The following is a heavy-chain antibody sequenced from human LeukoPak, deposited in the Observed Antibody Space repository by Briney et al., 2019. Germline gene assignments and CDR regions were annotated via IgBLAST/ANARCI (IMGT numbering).Heavy chain of an antibody. V-gene: IGHV3-7*02. CDR1: GFTVSRNY. D-gene: IGHD6-19*01. Sequence: HPGGSLRLSCAASGFTVSRNYMSWVRQAPGKGLEWVANIKQDGSEKYYVHSVKGRFTISRDNAKNSLYLQMNSLRAEDTAVYYCARGFRGWYAEGFDCWGQGTVVTVSS. CDR2: IKQDGSEK. J-gene: IGHJ4*02. CDR3: ARGFRGWYAEGFDC.